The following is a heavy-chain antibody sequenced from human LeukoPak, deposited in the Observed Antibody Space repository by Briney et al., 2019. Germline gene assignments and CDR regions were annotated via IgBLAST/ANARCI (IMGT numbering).Heavy chain of an antibody. D-gene: IGHD2-2*02. J-gene: IGHJ4*02. CDR2: IRGSCSSSDGGDT. Sequence: GGSLEPFCAASGSTFRTYSMNWARQAPGRGLEWVSYIRGSCSSSDGGDTQYEDSVKGRFSISRDNDKNSLYLQMNSLRDEGTAVYYCAKGTGSDSWYTDYWGQ. V-gene: IGHV3-48*02. CDR1: GSTFRTYS. CDR3: AKGTGSDSWYTDY.